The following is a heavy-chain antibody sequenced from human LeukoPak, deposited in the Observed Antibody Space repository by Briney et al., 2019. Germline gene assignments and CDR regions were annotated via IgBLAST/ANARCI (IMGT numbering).Heavy chain of an antibody. CDR3: AKDGGLWVSAHWGDS. CDR2: ITTSDGNT. V-gene: IGHV3-23*01. Sequence: GGSLRLSCAASGFTFSSYTMSWVRQAPGKGLEWVPTITTSDGNTYYADSVKGRFTVSRDNSKNTLFLQMNSLRAADTAVYYCAKDGGLWVSAHWGDSWGRGTLVTVSS. CDR1: GFTFSSYT. D-gene: IGHD7-27*01. J-gene: IGHJ4*02.